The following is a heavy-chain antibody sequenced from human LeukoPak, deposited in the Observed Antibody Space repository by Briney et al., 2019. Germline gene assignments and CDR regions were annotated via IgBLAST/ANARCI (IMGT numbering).Heavy chain of an antibody. CDR3: AKDRTSYYDFWSGYFDY. J-gene: IGHJ4*02. CDR1: GFTFSSYA. D-gene: IGHD3-3*01. Sequence: GGSLRLSCAASGFTFSSYAMSWVRQAPGKGLEWVSAISGSGGSTYYADSVKGRSTISRDNSKNTLYLQMNSLRAEDTAVYYCAKDRTSYYDFWSGYFDYWGQGTLVTVSS. V-gene: IGHV3-23*01. CDR2: ISGSGGST.